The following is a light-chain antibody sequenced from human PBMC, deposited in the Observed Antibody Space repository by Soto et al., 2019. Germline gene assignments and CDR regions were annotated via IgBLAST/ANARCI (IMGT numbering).Light chain of an antibody. CDR2: DDN. Sequence: VLTQPPSVSAAPGQKVTISCSGSSSNIGGNSVSWYQQLPGTAPKLLIYDDNKRPSGIPDRFPGSKSGTSATLGITGFQTGDEADYYCGSWDSSLSAYVFGTGTKVTVL. V-gene: IGLV1-51*01. CDR3: GSWDSSLSAYV. CDR1: SSNIGGNS. J-gene: IGLJ1*01.